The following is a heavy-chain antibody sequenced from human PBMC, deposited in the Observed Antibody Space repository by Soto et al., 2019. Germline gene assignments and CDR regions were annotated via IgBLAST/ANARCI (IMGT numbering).Heavy chain of an antibody. D-gene: IGHD3-10*01. CDR2: IIPMFGTP. Sequence: QVQLVQSGAEVKKPGSTVEVSCNASGGIFSSYSINWVRQAHGQGLEWMGGIIPMFGTPHYAQKFQGRVTITADVYATTAYLELRTLRSEEMALYYCTRGPMLPCATSGHDPWGQATPVTVSS. CDR1: GGIFSSYS. J-gene: IGHJ5*02. CDR3: TRGPMLPCATSGHDP. V-gene: IGHV1-69*01.